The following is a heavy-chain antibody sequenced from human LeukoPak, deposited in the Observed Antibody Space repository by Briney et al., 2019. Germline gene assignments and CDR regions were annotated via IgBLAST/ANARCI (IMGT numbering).Heavy chain of an antibody. D-gene: IGHD2-15*01. CDR2: ISGSGGNT. CDR3: AKVFILRAFEY. V-gene: IGHV3-23*01. CDR1: GFTFSSFA. J-gene: IGHJ4*02. Sequence: QAGGSLRLSCAASGFTFSSFAMSWVRQAPGKGLEWVSTISGSGGNTYSADSVKGRFTISRDNSKNTLYLQVNSLRAEDTAVYYCAKVFILRAFEYWGQGTLVTVSS.